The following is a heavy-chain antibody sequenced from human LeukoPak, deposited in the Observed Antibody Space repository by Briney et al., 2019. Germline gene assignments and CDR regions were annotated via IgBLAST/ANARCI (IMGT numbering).Heavy chain of an antibody. CDR1: GFTFSSYA. CDR2: ISGSGGST. Sequence: GGSLRLSCAASGFTFSSYAMSWVRQAPGKGLESVSAISGSGGSTYYADSVKGRFTISRDNSKNTLYLQMNSLRAEDTAVYYCAKDLRTIFGVVTRTFDYWGQGTLVTVSS. D-gene: IGHD3-3*01. J-gene: IGHJ4*02. CDR3: AKDLRTIFGVVTRTFDY. V-gene: IGHV3-23*01.